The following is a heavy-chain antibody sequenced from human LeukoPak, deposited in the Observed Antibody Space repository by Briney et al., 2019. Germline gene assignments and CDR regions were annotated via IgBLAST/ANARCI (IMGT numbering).Heavy chain of an antibody. J-gene: IGHJ6*02. Sequence: ASVKVSCKTSGYTFTNYYMHWVRQAPGQGLEWMGIINPSGGSTSYAQKFQGRVTMTRDTSTSTVYMELSSLRSEDTAVYYCARYYYGSGSYFHNPYYYYGMDVWGQGTTVTVSS. CDR3: ARYYYGSGSYFHNPYYYYGMDV. V-gene: IGHV1-46*01. CDR2: INPSGGST. CDR1: GYTFTNYY. D-gene: IGHD3-10*01.